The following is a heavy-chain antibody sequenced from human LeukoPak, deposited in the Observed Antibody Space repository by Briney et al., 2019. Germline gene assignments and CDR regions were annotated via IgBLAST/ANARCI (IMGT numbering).Heavy chain of an antibody. V-gene: IGHV1-2*02. J-gene: IGHJ6*03. D-gene: IGHD6-19*01. Sequence: ASVKVSCKASGYMFTGYYMHWVRQAPGQGLEWMGWINPNSGGTNYAQKFQGRVTMTRNTSISTAYMDLNRLRSDDTAVYYCARVVAVTGTPVYYMDVWGKGTTVTVSS. CDR3: ARVVAVTGTPVYYMDV. CDR1: GYMFTGYY. CDR2: INPNSGGT.